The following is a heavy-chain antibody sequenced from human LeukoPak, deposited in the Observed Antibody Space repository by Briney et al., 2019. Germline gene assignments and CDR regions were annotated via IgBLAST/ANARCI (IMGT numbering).Heavy chain of an antibody. CDR1: GGSFSAYY. V-gene: IGHV4-34*01. CDR3: VSLGEFYFDY. Sequence: SAALSLTCAVYGGSFSAYYWSWIRQPPGKGLEWIGEINHSGSTNYNPSLKSRVTISVDTSKNQFSLKLSSVTAADTAVYYCVSLGEFYFDYWGQGTLVTVSS. D-gene: IGHD3-10*01. CDR2: INHSGST. J-gene: IGHJ4*02.